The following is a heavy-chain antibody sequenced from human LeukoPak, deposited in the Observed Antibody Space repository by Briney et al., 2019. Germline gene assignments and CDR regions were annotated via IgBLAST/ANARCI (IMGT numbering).Heavy chain of an antibody. CDR3: ARDQMGYYDILTGYYILDAAFYI. Sequence: SQTLSLSCAISGDSVSSNSPAWNWIRQSPSRGLEWLGRTYYRSKWYNDYAVSVKRRIAINPDTSKNQFSLQLNSVTPEDTAVYYCARDQMGYYDILTGYYILDAAFYICGQGEMVTVSS. CDR2: TYYRSKWYN. V-gene: IGHV6-1*01. CDR1: GDSVSSNSPA. D-gene: IGHD3-9*01. J-gene: IGHJ3*02.